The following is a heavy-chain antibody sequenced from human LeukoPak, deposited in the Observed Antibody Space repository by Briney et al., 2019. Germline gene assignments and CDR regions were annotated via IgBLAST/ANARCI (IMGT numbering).Heavy chain of an antibody. J-gene: IGHJ4*02. V-gene: IGHV3-7*01. Sequence: GGALRLSCAASGFTFSSYWMSWVRQTPGKGLECVAIILQDGSEKHYVASVKSRFNISRDNAKNSVYLQMNGVRAEDTDVYYCARAAAYRSSSPAGVWGQGTLVTVSS. CDR2: ILQDGSEK. CDR1: GFTFSSYW. D-gene: IGHD6-25*01. CDR3: ARAAAYRSSSPAGV.